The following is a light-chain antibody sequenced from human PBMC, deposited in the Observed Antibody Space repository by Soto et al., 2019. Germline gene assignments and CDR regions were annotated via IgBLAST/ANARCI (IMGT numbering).Light chain of an antibody. Sequence: EIVLTQFPPTLSLSPGERATLFCRASQSVTTLLAWYQQKPGQAPRLLIQDASNRATGIPPRFSGSGSETDFTLTINSLEPQDSAVYYCQQRSNWPRTFGQGTKVDIK. CDR1: QSVTTL. J-gene: IGKJ1*01. CDR2: DAS. V-gene: IGKV3-11*01. CDR3: QQRSNWPRT.